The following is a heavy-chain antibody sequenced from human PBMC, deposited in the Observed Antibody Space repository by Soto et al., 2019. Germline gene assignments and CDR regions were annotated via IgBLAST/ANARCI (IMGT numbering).Heavy chain of an antibody. V-gene: IGHV3-21*01. CDR1: GFTFSSYS. D-gene: IGHD6-13*01. CDR3: ARDPVGIAAAGTVDY. CDR2: ISSSSSYI. J-gene: IGHJ4*02. Sequence: EVQLVESGGGLVKPGGSLRLSCAASGFTFSSYSMNWVRQAPGKGLDWVSSISSSSSYIYYADSVKGRFTISRDNAKNSLYLQMNSLRAEDTAVYYCARDPVGIAAAGTVDYWGQGTLVTVSS.